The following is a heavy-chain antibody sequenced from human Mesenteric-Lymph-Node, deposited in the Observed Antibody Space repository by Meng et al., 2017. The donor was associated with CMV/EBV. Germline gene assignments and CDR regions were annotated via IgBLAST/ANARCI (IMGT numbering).Heavy chain of an antibody. CDR1: GGSISSYF. Sequence: SETLSLTFTVSGGSISSYFWAWIRQPPGQGLEWIGSIYYSGSTYYNPSLKSRVTISVDTSKHQFSLKLTSVTAADTAVYFCARGVAGYDSGFDYWGRGTLVTVSS. D-gene: IGHD5-12*01. CDR2: IYYSGST. CDR3: ARGVAGYDSGFDY. V-gene: IGHV4-39*07. J-gene: IGHJ4*02.